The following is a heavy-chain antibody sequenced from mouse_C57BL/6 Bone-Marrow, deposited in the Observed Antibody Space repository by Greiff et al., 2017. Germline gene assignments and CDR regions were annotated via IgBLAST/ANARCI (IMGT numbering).Heavy chain of an antibody. CDR3: ARGGEGYYGNFLFAY. Sequence: VMLVESGAELARPGASVKLSCKASGYTFTSYGISWVKQRTGQGLEWIGEIYPRSGNTYYNEKFKGKATLTADKSSSTAYMELRSLTSEDSAVYFCARGGEGYYGNFLFAYWGQGTLVTVSA. CDR2: IYPRSGNT. J-gene: IGHJ3*01. D-gene: IGHD2-1*01. V-gene: IGHV1-81*01. CDR1: GYTFTSYG.